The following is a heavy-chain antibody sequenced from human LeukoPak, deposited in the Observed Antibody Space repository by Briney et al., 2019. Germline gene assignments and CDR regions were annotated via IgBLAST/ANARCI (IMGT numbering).Heavy chain of an antibody. CDR1: GSTFTRFN. D-gene: IGHD3-22*01. CDR3: ARPFYYDSNGGEGMDV. J-gene: IGHJ6*02. Sequence: GGSLRLSCAASGSTFTRFNMNWVRQAPGKGLELVSSITTSGTYIYYADSVKGRFTISRDNAKNSLYLQMNGLRAEDTAVYYRARPFYYDSNGGEGMDVWGQGTTVTVSS. V-gene: IGHV3-21*06. CDR2: ITTSGTYI.